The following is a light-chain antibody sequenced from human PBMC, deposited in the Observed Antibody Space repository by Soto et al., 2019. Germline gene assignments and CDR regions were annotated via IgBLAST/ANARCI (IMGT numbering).Light chain of an antibody. CDR3: SSYAGSNNLWV. CDR1: SSDVGGYNY. CDR2: EVS. Sequence: QSALTQPPSASGSPGQSVTISCTGTSSDVGGYNYVSWYQQHPGKAPKLLIYEVSNRPSGVPDRFSGSKSGNTASLIVSGLQAEDEADFYCSSYAGSNNLWVFGGGTKLTVL. J-gene: IGLJ3*02. V-gene: IGLV2-8*01.